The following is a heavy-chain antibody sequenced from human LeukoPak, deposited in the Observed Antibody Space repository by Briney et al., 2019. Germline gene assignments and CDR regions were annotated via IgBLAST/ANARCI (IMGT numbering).Heavy chain of an antibody. CDR1: GFTFSSYG. V-gene: IGHV3-30*18. Sequence: GGSLRLSCAASGFTFSSYGMHWVRQAPGKGLEWVAVISYDGSNKYYVDSVKGRFTISRDNSKNTLYLQMNSLRAEDTAVYYCAKGVGRYFDWLFLFDYWGQGTLVTVSS. CDR3: AKGVGRYFDWLFLFDY. CDR2: ISYDGSNK. D-gene: IGHD3-9*01. J-gene: IGHJ4*02.